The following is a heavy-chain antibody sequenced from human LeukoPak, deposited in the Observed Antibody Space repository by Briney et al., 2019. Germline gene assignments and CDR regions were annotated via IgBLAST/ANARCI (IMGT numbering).Heavy chain of an antibody. J-gene: IGHJ1*01. D-gene: IGHD2-2*01. Sequence: GESLKISRKGSGYSFTSYWIGWVRQMPGKGLEWMGIIYPGDSDTRYSPSFQGQVTISADKSISTAYLQWSSLKASDTAMYYCATAGGYCSSTSCYAAEYFQHWGQGTLVTVSS. CDR3: ATAGGYCSSTSCYAAEYFQH. CDR1: GYSFTSYW. V-gene: IGHV5-51*01. CDR2: IYPGDSDT.